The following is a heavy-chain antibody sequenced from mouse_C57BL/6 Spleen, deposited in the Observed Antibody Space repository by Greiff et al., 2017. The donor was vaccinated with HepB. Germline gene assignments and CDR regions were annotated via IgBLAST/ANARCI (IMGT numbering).Heavy chain of an antibody. D-gene: IGHD2-4*01. CDR3: ARFPHYDYDRYAMDY. CDR2: IDPSDSYT. J-gene: IGHJ4*01. Sequence: QVQLQQPGAELVKPGASVKLSCKASGYTFTSYWMQWVKQRPGQGLEWIGEIDPSDSYTNYNQKFKGKATLTVDTSSSTAYMQLSSLTSEDSAVYYCARFPHYDYDRYAMDYWGQGTSVTVSS. CDR1: GYTFTSYW. V-gene: IGHV1-50*01.